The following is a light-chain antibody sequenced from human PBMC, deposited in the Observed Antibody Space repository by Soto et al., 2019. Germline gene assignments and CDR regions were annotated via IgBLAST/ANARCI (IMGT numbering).Light chain of an antibody. CDR2: DAS. Sequence: EIVLTQSPATLSLSPGERATLSYRASQTVTNYLAWYQQKPGQAPRLLIYDASNRATGIPARFSGSGSGTDFTLTISSLEPEDFAVYYCQQRSHWPITFGQGTRLEIK. CDR1: QTVTNY. CDR3: QQRSHWPIT. J-gene: IGKJ5*01. V-gene: IGKV3-11*01.